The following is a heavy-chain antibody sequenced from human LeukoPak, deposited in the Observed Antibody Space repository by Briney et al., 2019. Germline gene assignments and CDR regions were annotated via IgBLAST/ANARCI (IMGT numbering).Heavy chain of an antibody. Sequence: SETLSLTXSVSGGSVNGYYWSWIRQPAGKGLEWIGRIYSSGTTDYNPSLKSRVTMSVATSKNQFSLKLKSVTAADTAMYYCARGVVRFLEWSFDHWGQGTQVTVSS. D-gene: IGHD3-3*01. J-gene: IGHJ4*02. CDR2: IYSSGTT. V-gene: IGHV4-4*07. CDR3: ARGVVRFLEWSFDH. CDR1: GGSVNGYY.